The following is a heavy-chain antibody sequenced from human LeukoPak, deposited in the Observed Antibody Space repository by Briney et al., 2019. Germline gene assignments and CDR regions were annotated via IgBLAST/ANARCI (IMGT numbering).Heavy chain of an antibody. CDR1: GFTFSSYA. CDR2: ISYDGSNK. CDR3: ARDEGGTTLDY. J-gene: IGHJ4*02. D-gene: IGHD1-1*01. Sequence: PGGSLRLSCAASGFTFSSYAMHRVRQAPGKGLEWVAVISYDGSNKYYADSVKGRFTISRDNSKNTLYLQMNSLRAEDTAVYYCARDEGGTTLDYWGQGTLVTVSS. V-gene: IGHV3-30*04.